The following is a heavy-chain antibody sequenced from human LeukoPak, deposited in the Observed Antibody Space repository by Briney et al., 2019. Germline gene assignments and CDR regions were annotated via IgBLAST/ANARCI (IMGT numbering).Heavy chain of an antibody. CDR2: VSYSGTT. V-gene: IGHV4-59*01. D-gene: IGHD1-14*01. CDR1: GGALSSDY. Sequence: SETLSLTCTASGGALSSDYWSWIRQPPGKGLEWIGYVSYSGTTNYNPSLSSRLAISLDTPKNRFSLNLYSVTAADTAIYFCARYIRGPDYYIDVWGKGATVAVSS. J-gene: IGHJ6*03. CDR3: ARYIRGPDYYIDV.